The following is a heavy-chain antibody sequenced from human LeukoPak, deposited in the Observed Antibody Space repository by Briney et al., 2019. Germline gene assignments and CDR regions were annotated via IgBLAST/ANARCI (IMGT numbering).Heavy chain of an antibody. D-gene: IGHD5-12*01. CDR2: IYYSGST. CDR3: ARRYVWFDP. CDR1: GGSISSSNYY. V-gene: IGHV4-39*01. J-gene: IGHJ5*02. Sequence: PSETLSLTCTVSGGSISSSNYYWGWIRQPPGKGLEWIGSIYYSGSTYYNPSLKSRVTISVDTSKNQFSLKLSSVTAADTAVYYCARRYVWFDPWGQGTLVTVSS.